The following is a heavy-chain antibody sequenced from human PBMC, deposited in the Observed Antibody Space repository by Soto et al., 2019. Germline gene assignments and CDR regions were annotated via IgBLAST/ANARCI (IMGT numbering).Heavy chain of an antibody. D-gene: IGHD3-22*01. CDR3: ARERNYYDSSGYYQRLYYFDY. CDR1: GGTFSSYA. V-gene: IGHV1-69*01. J-gene: IGHJ4*02. CDR2: IIPSFGTA. Sequence: QVQLVQSGAEVKKPGSSVKVSCKASGGTFSSYAISWVRQAPGQGLEWMGGIIPSFGTANYAQKFQGRVTITADESTSTAYMELSSVRSEDTAVYYCARERNYYDSSGYYQRLYYFDYWGQGTLVTVSS.